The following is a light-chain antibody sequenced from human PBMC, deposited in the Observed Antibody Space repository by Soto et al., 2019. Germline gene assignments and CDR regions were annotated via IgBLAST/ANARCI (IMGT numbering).Light chain of an antibody. CDR3: QQRSNWPPQWT. V-gene: IGKV3-11*01. CDR1: QSVSSY. Sequence: EIVLTQSPATLSLSPGERATLSCRASQSVSSYLAWYQQKPGQAPRLLIYDASNRATGIPARLSGSRSGTDFSLTISSLEPEDFAVYYCQQRSNWPPQWTFGQGTKVEIK. J-gene: IGKJ1*01. CDR2: DAS.